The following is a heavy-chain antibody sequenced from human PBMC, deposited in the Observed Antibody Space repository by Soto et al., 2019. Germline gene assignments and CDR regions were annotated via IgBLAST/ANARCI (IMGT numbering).Heavy chain of an antibody. V-gene: IGHV1-18*04. CDR3: ARKGQGQACDL. CDR2: ISCYNGDT. CDR1: GFTCIRYG. J-gene: IGHJ3*01. Sequence: QVDLVQSGGEVKQPGASVKLSCRASGFTCIRYGFIWVRQVPGQGLEWMGWISCYNGDTVYTQNFQGRATISADTFTSTAYLELRRLTSGDTALYFCARKGQGQACDLWCQGTHVTVS.